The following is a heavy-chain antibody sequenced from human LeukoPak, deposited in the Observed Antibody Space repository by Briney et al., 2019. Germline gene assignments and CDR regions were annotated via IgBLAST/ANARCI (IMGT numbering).Heavy chain of an antibody. J-gene: IGHJ4*02. Sequence: GGSLRLSCAASGFTFSSYGMHWVRQAPGKGLEWVAFIRYDGSNKYYADSVKGRFTISRDNSKNTLYLQMNSLRAEDTAVYYCAKDRLPYSSYSFDYWGQGTLVTVSS. CDR1: GFTFSSYG. D-gene: IGHD2-15*01. V-gene: IGHV3-30*02. CDR2: IRYDGSNK. CDR3: AKDRLPYSSYSFDY.